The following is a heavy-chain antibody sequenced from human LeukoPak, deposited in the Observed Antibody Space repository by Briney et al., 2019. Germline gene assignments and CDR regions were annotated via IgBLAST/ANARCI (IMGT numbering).Heavy chain of an antibody. CDR2: INPNSGGT. CDR3: ARGGITIFGGVGPDY. J-gene: IGHJ4*02. Sequence: ASVKVSCKASGYTFTGYYMHWVRQAPGQGLEWMGWINPNSGGTNYAQEFQGRVTITRNTSISTAYMELSSLRSEDTAVYYCARGGITIFGGVGPDYWGQGTLVTVSS. D-gene: IGHD3-3*01. CDR1: GYTFTGYY. V-gene: IGHV1-2*02.